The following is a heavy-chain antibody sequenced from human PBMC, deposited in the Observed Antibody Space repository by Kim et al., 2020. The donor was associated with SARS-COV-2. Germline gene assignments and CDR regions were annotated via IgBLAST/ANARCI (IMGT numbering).Heavy chain of an antibody. CDR1: GGFVSSGSYF. D-gene: IGHD3-3*01. J-gene: IGHJ4*02. CDR3: ARAPNDFWSGYPCYFDY. CDR2: IYYSGST. Sequence: SETLSLTCTVSGGFVSSGSYFWGWIRQPPGKGLEWIGYIYYSGSTNYNPSLKSRVTMSLDTSENQFSLNVRSVTAADTAVYYCARAPNDFWSGYPCYFDYWGQGTLVTVSS. V-gene: IGHV4-61*01.